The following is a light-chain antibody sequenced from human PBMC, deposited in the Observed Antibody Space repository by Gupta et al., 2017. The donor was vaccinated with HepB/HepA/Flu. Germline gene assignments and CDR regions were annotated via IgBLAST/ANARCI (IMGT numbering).Light chain of an antibody. V-gene: IGLV3-1*01. CDR1: KLGTYY. J-gene: IGLJ3*02. CDR3: QAWDISTAWKVV. Sequence: SYELTQPPSVSVSPGQTANITCSGDKLGTYYASWYQQKPGQSPMVVIFQDTRRPSGIPERFSASNSGNTATLTISGTQAVDEAAYCCQAWDISTAWKVVFGGGTKLTVL. CDR2: QDT.